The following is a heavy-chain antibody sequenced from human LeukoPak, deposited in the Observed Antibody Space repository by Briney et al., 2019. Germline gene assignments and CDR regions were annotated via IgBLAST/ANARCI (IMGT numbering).Heavy chain of an antibody. V-gene: IGHV4-30-2*01. J-gene: IGHJ4*02. CDR2: IYHSGST. CDR3: ARERYGGNRYFDY. CDR1: GGSISSGGYY. Sequence: PSETLSLTCTVSGGSISSGGYYWSWIRQPPGKGLEWIGYIYHSGSTYYNPSLKSRVTISVDRSKNQFSLKLSSVTAADTAVYYCARERYGGNRYFDYWGQGTLVTVSS. D-gene: IGHD4-23*01.